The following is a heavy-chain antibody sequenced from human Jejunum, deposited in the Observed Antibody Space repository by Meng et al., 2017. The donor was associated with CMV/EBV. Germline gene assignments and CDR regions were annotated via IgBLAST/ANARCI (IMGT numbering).Heavy chain of an antibody. CDR2: ISGSDSST. V-gene: IGHV3-23*01. CDR3: AKSAFFSYCTSSSSQGGYYYYHGLDV. Sequence: RQAPGKGLEWVSAISGSDSSTFYADSVKGRFTISRDNSENTLYLQMNSLRAEDTAVYFCAKSAFFSYCTSSSSQGGYYYYHGLDVWGQGTPVTVSS. D-gene: IGHD2-15*01. J-gene: IGHJ6*02.